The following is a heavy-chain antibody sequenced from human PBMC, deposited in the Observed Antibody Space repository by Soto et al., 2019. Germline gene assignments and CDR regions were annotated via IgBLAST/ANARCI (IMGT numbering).Heavy chain of an antibody. V-gene: IGHV4-39*01. J-gene: IGHJ6*02. CDR1: GASISSRSYY. CDR2: IYYSGST. CDR3: ATYLIVGAITKLYGIDV. D-gene: IGHD1-26*01. Sequence: PSETLSLTCTVSGASISSRSYYCCWIRQPPGRGLEWIGSIYYSGSTYYNPSLKRRVTISVDTSKDQFSLKLSSVTAADTAVYFCATYLIVGAITKLYGIDVWGQGTTVTVAS.